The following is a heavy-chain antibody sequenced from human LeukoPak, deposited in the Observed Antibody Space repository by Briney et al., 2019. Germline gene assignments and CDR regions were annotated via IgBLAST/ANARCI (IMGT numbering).Heavy chain of an antibody. J-gene: IGHJ4*02. D-gene: IGHD6-19*01. CDR1: GGSISSYY. Sequence: TSETLSLTCTVSGGSISSYYWSRIRQPPGKGLEWIGYIYYSGSTNYNPSLKSRVTISVDTSKNQFSLKLSSVTAADTAVYYCARVGSSGWYSGDYWGQGTLVTVSS. CDR3: ARVGSSGWYSGDY. V-gene: IGHV4-59*01. CDR2: IYYSGST.